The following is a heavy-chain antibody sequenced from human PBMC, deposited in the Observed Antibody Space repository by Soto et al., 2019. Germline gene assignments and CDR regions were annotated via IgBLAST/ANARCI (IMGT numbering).Heavy chain of an antibody. CDR3: ARGVITLAQDAFDI. Sequence: GGSLRLSCAASGFTFSNYGMQWVRQAPGKGLEWVAVIWFDGSNKYYADSVKGRFTISRDNSKNTLYLEMNSLRDEDTAVYYCARGVITLAQDAFDIWGQETMVTVSS. V-gene: IGHV3-33*01. D-gene: IGHD2-21*01. CDR1: GFTFSNYG. CDR2: IWFDGSNK. J-gene: IGHJ3*02.